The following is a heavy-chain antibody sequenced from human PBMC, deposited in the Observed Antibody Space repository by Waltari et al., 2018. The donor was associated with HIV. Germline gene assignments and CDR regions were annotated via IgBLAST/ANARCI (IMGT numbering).Heavy chain of an antibody. CDR1: GYNFTTYW. V-gene: IGHV5-51*01. CDR2: IYPVDSDT. Sequence: EVQLVQSGAEVKKPGESLQISCQGSGYNFTTYWIGWVRQMPGKGLEWMGIIYPVDSDTRYSPAFRGQVTISADKSMSTAYLQWSSLQASDTAIYYCARLGYCSSARCPSGYYYSYGMGVWGQGTTVTVSS. J-gene: IGHJ6*02. CDR3: ARLGYCSSARCPSGYYYSYGMGV. D-gene: IGHD2-2*01.